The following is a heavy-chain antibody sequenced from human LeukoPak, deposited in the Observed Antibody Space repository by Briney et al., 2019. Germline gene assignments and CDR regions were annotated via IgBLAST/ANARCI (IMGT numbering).Heavy chain of an antibody. Sequence: SETLSLTCAVYGGSFSGYYWSWIRQPPGKGLEWIGEINHSGSTNYNPSLKSRVTISVDTSKNQFSLKLSSVTAADTAVYYCASSGYYFGTFDYWGQGTLVTVSS. D-gene: IGHD3-22*01. CDR3: ASSGYYFGTFDY. V-gene: IGHV4-34*01. J-gene: IGHJ4*02. CDR2: INHSGST. CDR1: GGSFSGYY.